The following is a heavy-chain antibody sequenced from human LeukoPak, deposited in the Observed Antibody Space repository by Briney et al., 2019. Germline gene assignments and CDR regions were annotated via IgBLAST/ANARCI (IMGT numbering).Heavy chain of an antibody. CDR1: GFAVSSNY. J-gene: IGHJ4*02. CDR3: AREYYYGTSGPYYFDY. D-gene: IGHD3-22*01. Sequence: GGSLRLSCAVSGFAVSSNYMSWVRQAPGKGLEWVSVIYSGGSTYYADSVKGRFTISRDNSRNTLYLQMNSLRAEDTAVYYCAREYYYGTSGPYYFDYWGQGTLVAVSS. CDR2: IYSGGST. V-gene: IGHV3-66*01.